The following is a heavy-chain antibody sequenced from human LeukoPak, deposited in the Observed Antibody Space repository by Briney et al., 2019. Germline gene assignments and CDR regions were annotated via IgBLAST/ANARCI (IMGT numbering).Heavy chain of an antibody. V-gene: IGHV3-23*01. CDR2: ISGSGGST. Sequence: GGSLRLSCAASGFTFSSYAMSWVRQAPGKGLEWVSAISGSGGSTYYADSVKGRFTISRDNSKNTLYLQMNSLRAEDTAVSYCAKDSFSPWFGENSPNYWGQGTLVTVSS. CDR3: AKDSFSPWFGENSPNY. J-gene: IGHJ4*02. D-gene: IGHD3-10*01. CDR1: GFTFSSYA.